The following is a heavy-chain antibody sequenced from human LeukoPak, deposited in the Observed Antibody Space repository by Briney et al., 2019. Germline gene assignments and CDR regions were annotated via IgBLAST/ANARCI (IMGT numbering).Heavy chain of an antibody. J-gene: IGHJ4*02. CDR2: INPNSGGT. D-gene: IGHD3-10*01. CDR1: GYTFTGYY. CDR3: ARSLLLWFGED. V-gene: IGHV1-2*06. Sequence: ASVKVSCKASGYTFTGYYMHWVRQAPGQGLEWMGRINPNSGGTNYAQKLQSRVTMTRDTSISTAYMELSRLRSDDTAVYYCARSLLLWFGEDWGQGTLVTVSS.